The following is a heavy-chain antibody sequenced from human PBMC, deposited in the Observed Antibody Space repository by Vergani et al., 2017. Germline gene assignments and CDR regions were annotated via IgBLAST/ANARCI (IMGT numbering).Heavy chain of an antibody. Sequence: QVQLQESGPGLVKPSETLSLTCTVSGGSISSSSYYWGWIRQPPGKGLEWIGSIYYSGSTYYNPSLKSRVTISVDTSKNQFSLKLSSVTAADTAVYYCAKDPPLVITGTGPGYWGQGTLVTVSS. D-gene: IGHD1/OR15-1a*01. V-gene: IGHV4-39*02. CDR3: AKDPPLVITGTGPGY. J-gene: IGHJ4*02. CDR2: IYYSGST. CDR1: GGSISSSSYY.